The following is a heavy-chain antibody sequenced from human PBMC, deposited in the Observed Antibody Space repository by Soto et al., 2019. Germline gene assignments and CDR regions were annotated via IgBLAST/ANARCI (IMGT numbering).Heavy chain of an antibody. CDR2: IKHDGSDS. CDR3: ETVKSWGWFDP. D-gene: IGHD3-16*01. V-gene: IGHV3-7*01. J-gene: IGHJ5*02. CDR1: GFTFSNFW. Sequence: PGGSLRLSCGASGFTFSNFWMGWVRQAPGKGLEWVANIKHDGSDSYYMDSVKGRFTISRDNAKKSVYLQMDSLRAEDTAVYYCETVKSWGWFDPWGQGTLVTVSS.